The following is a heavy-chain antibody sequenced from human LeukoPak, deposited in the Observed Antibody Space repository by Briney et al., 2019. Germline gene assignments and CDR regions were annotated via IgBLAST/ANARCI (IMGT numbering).Heavy chain of an antibody. V-gene: IGHV4-39*07. CDR1: GGSISSSSYY. Sequence: PSETLSLTCTVSGGSISSSSYYWGWIRQPPGKGLEWIGSIYYSGSTYYNPSLKSRVTISVDTSKNQFSLKLSSVTAADTAVYYRARETAHSGELPPYWGQGTLVTVSS. CDR2: IYYSGST. D-gene: IGHD1-26*01. J-gene: IGHJ4*02. CDR3: ARETAHSGELPPY.